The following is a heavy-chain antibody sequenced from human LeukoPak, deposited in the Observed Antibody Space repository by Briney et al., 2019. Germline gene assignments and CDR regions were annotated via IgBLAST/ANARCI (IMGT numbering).Heavy chain of an antibody. D-gene: IGHD6-13*01. CDR2: IYYSGST. V-gene: IGHV4-59*12. CDR1: GGSIRSYY. CDR3: ARVKSSSWGLYYYYMDV. J-gene: IGHJ6*03. Sequence: SETLSLTCTVSGGSIRSYYWSWIRQPPGKGLEWIAYIYYSGSTNYNPSLKSRVTISVDTSKNQFSLKLSSVTAADTAVYYCARVKSSSWGLYYYYMDVWGKGTTVTVSS.